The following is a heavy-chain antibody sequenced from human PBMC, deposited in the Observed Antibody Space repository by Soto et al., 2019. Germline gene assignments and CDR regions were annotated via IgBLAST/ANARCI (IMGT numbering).Heavy chain of an antibody. CDR3: AKAISGYNAPLDH. CDR2: IYYSGST. J-gene: IGHJ4*02. Sequence: PSETLSLTCTVSGGSISSYYWSWIRHPPGKGLEWIGYIYYSGSTNYNPSLKSRVPISVDTSKNQFSLKLSSVTAADTAVYYCAKAISGYNAPLDHWGQGTRVTVSS. D-gene: IGHD5-12*01. CDR1: GGSISSYY. V-gene: IGHV4-59*01.